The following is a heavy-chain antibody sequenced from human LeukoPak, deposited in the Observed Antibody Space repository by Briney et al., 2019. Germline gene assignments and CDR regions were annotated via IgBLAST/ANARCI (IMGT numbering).Heavy chain of an antibody. Sequence: PSETLSLTCTVSGGSISSSAYYWSWIRQPPGKGLEWLGDIYHGGSTYYNPSLKSRVTISVDRSKNQFSLNLSSVNAADTAVYYCARVPEGIAGPGGGYYFDFWGQGTLVTVSA. CDR2: IYHGGST. CDR1: GGSISSSAYY. J-gene: IGHJ4*02. V-gene: IGHV4-30-2*01. D-gene: IGHD6-13*01. CDR3: ARVPEGIAGPGGGYYFDF.